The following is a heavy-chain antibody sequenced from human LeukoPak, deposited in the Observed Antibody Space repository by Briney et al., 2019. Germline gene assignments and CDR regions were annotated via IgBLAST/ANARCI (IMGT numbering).Heavy chain of an antibody. Sequence: ASVMVSCKASGYTFTSYGISWVRQAPGQGLEWMGWISAYNGNTNYAQQLQGRVTMTTDTSTSTAYMELRSLRSDDSAVYYCARRGYCSSTSCYLLYFDYWGQGTLVTVSS. CDR3: ARRGYCSSTSCYLLYFDY. CDR2: ISAYNGNT. D-gene: IGHD2-2*01. J-gene: IGHJ4*02. V-gene: IGHV1-18*01. CDR1: GYTFTSYG.